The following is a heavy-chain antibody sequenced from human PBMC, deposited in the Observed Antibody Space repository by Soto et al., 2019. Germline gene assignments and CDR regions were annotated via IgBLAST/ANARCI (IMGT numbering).Heavy chain of an antibody. CDR1: GDSFSKYT. V-gene: IGHV1-69*01. CDR2: IIPRFGTT. J-gene: IGHJ4*02. D-gene: IGHD3-10*01. CDR3: ARGRGVYNSGRSQLDS. Sequence: QVQLVQSGAEVKKPGSSVRVSCKASGDSFSKYTVNCVRQAPRQGLEWMGGIIPRFGTTNYAPTLQGRVTLTADQSMNTVYMELSRLRSEDTALYYCARGRGVYNSGRSQLDSWGQGTLVTVSS.